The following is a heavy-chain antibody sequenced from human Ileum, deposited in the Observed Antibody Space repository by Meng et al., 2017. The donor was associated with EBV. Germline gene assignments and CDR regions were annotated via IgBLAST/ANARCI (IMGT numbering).Heavy chain of an antibody. D-gene: IGHD1-26*01. V-gene: IGHV4-28*01. CDR2: IYYSGTT. CDR3: ARNSESGSYIDY. CDR1: GYSISTTNW. J-gene: IGHJ4*02. Sequence: QVRLQESGPGLVKPSDTRSLTCAVSGYSISTTNWWGWIRQPPGKGLEWIGHIYYSGTTYNNPSLKSRVTMSIDPSKNQFSLKLSSVTAVDTAVYYCARNSESGSYIDYWGLGTLVTVSS.